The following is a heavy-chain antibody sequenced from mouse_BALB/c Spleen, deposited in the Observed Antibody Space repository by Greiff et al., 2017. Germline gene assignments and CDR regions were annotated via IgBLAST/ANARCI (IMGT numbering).Heavy chain of an antibody. CDR3: ARDVGSSPAWFAY. V-gene: IGHV5-9-4*01. CDR2: ISSGGSYT. J-gene: IGHJ3*01. D-gene: IGHD1-1*01. CDR1: GFTFSSYA. Sequence: EVQRVESGGGLVKPGGSLKLSCAASGFTFSSYAMSWVRQSPEKRLEWVAEISSGGSYTYYPDTVTGRFTISRDNAKNTLYLEMSSLRSEDTAMYYCARDVGSSPAWFAYWGQGTLVTVSA.